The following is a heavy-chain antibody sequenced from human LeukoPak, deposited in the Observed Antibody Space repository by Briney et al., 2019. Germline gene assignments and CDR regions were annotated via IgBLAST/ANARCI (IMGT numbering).Heavy chain of an antibody. J-gene: IGHJ4*02. CDR1: GYTFSTYA. CDR3: VRGSRYYYGSGTYFDY. Sequence: GGSLRLSCSASGYTFSTYAMHWVRQTPGKGLECVSAISSNGGSTYYADSVKGRSTISRDNSKNTLYLQMSSLRAEDTAVYFCVRGSRYYYGSGTYFDYWGQGTLVTVSS. V-gene: IGHV3-64D*09. CDR2: ISSNGGST. D-gene: IGHD3-10*01.